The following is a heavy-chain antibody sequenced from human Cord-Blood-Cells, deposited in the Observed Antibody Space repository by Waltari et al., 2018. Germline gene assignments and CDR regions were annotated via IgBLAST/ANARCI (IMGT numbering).Heavy chain of an antibody. D-gene: IGHD6-6*01. CDR1: GYTFTSYH. J-gene: IGHJ3*02. CDR3: ARASGAARDAFDI. CDR2: INPSGGST. Sequence: QVQLVQSGAEVKKPGASVKVSCKASGYTFTSYHMHWVRQAPGQGLEWMGIINPSGGSTSYAQKFQGRVTMTRDTSTSTVYMELSSLRSEDTAVYYCARASGAARDAFDIWGQGTMVTVSS. V-gene: IGHV1-46*01.